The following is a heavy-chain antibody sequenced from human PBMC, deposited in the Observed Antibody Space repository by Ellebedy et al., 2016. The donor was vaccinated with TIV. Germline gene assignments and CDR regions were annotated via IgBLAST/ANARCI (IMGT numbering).Heavy chain of an antibody. CDR1: GYTFTSYY. V-gene: IGHV1-46*01. J-gene: IGHJ5*02. CDR3: ARDFWEGLSPPKSDP. Sequence: AASVKVSCKASGYTFTSYYIHWVRQAPGQGLEWMGIINPSGGSTSYAQKFQGRVTMTRDMSTSTVYMELSSLRSDDTAVYYCARDFWEGLSPPKSDPWGQGTLVTVSS. D-gene: IGHD3-3*01. CDR2: INPSGGST.